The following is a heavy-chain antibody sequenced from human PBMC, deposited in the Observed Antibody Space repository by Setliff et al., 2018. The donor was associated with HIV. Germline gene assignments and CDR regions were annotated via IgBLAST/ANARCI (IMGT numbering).Heavy chain of an antibody. V-gene: IGHV1-18*01. Sequence: ASVKVSCKASGYTFTSYGISWVRQAPGQGLEWMGWISAYNGNTNYAQKFQGRVTITRDTSASTAYMELSSLRSEDTAVYYCARGTRVGANDAFDIWGQGTMVTVSS. CDR3: ARGTRVGANDAFDI. D-gene: IGHD1-26*01. CDR2: ISAYNGNT. J-gene: IGHJ3*02. CDR1: GYTFTSYG.